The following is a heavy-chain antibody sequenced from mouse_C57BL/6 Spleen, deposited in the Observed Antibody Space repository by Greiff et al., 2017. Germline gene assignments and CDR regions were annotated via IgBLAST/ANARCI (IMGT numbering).Heavy chain of an antibody. J-gene: IGHJ3*01. CDR3: ARDYYDYDGFAY. CDR2: IHPNSGST. V-gene: IGHV1-64*01. Sequence: VQLQQPGAELVKPGASVKLSCKASAYPFTSTWMHWVKQRPGQGLEWIGMIHPNSGSTNYNEKFKSKATLTVDKSSSTAYMQLSSLTSEDSAVYYCARDYYDYDGFAYWGQGTLVTVSA. CDR1: AYPFTSTW. D-gene: IGHD2-4*01.